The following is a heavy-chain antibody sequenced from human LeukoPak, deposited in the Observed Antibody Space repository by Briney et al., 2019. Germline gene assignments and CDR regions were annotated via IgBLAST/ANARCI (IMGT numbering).Heavy chain of an antibody. D-gene: IGHD5-12*01. Sequence: ASVKVSCKASGGTFSSYAISWVRQAPGQGLEWMGGIIPIFGTANYAQKFQGRVTITADESTSTAYMELSSLRSEDTAVYFCATHSPEWRYSGYYNYYYMDVWGKGTTVTVSS. CDR2: IIPIFGTA. J-gene: IGHJ6*03. V-gene: IGHV1-69*13. CDR1: GGTFSSYA. CDR3: ATHSPEWRYSGYYNYYYMDV.